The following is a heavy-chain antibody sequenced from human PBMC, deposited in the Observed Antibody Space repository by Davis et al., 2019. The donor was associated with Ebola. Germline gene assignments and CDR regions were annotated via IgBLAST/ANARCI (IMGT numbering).Heavy chain of an antibody. J-gene: IGHJ4*02. CDR1: GGSISSGGYS. CDR3: ARPTVGATTGFDY. Sequence: MPSETLSLTCAASGGSISSGGYSWSWIRQPPGKGLEWIGYIYYSGSTYYNPSLKSRVTISVDTSKNQFSLKLSSVTAADTAVYYCARPTVGATTGFDYWGQGTLVTVS. CDR2: IYYSGST. V-gene: IGHV4-30-2*03. D-gene: IGHD1-26*01.